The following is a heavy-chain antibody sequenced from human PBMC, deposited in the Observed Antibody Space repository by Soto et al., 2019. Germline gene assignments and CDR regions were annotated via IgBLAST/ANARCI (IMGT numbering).Heavy chain of an antibody. CDR1: GFTFSSYA. Sequence: HPGGSLRLSCAASGFTFSSYAMSWVRQAPGKGLEWVSAISGSGGSTYYADSVKGRFTISRDNSKNTLYLQMNSLRAEDTAVYYCAKDFAGRVVVAATQYNWFDPWGQGTLVTVYS. CDR3: AKDFAGRVVVAATQYNWFDP. D-gene: IGHD2-15*01. CDR2: ISGSGGST. V-gene: IGHV3-23*01. J-gene: IGHJ5*02.